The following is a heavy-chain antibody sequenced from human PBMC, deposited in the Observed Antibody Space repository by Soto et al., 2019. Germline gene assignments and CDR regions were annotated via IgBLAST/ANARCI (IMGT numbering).Heavy chain of an antibody. CDR3: AGSSLFPPLKGFDP. J-gene: IGHJ5*02. CDR1: RGSISSCY. CDR2: IHTSGST. V-gene: IGHV4-4*07. D-gene: IGHD3-10*02. Sequence: PSETLSLTCPLTRGSISSCYWSWIRQPAGKGLEWIGRIHTSGSTNYNPSLKSRITMSVDTSKNQFYLKLSSVTAADTAVYFWAGSSLFPPLKGFDPWG.